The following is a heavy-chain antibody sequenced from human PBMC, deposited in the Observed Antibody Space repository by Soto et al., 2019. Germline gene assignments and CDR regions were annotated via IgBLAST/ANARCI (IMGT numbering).Heavy chain of an antibody. J-gene: IGHJ6*02. CDR3: ARGDRGGSGSPASYYYSGWDV. CDR1: GFTLSSYA. D-gene: IGHD3-10*01. Sequence: GSLRLSCSASGFTLSSYAMSWVRQAPGKVLEWVSSISAGGDMTYNSDSVKGRFTISRDNSNNALFLQMHNLRIEDTALYYCARGDRGGSGSPASYYYSGWDVWGQGATVTVSS. CDR2: ISAGGDMT. V-gene: IGHV3-23*01.